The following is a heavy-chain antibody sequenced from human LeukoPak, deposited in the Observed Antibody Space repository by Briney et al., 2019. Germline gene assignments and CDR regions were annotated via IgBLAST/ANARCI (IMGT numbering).Heavy chain of an antibody. V-gene: IGHV4-38-2*01. CDR2: IYHSGTT. CDR3: ARLAVVELPAARSNYFDY. Sequence: PSETLSLTCAVPGFSISSGYFWAWVRRPPGKGLEWSGSIYHSGTTYYSPSLKSRVTISVDTSKNQFSLKLTSVTAADTAMYYCARLAVVELPAARSNYFDYWGQGTLVTVSS. CDR1: GFSISSGYF. J-gene: IGHJ4*02. D-gene: IGHD2-2*01.